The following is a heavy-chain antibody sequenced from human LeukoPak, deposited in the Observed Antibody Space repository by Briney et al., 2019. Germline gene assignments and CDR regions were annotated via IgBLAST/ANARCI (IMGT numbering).Heavy chain of an antibody. D-gene: IGHD4-17*01. V-gene: IGHV3-15*01. CDR1: GFTFSNAW. CDR3: AKDSTVMTR. J-gene: IGHJ4*02. CDR2: IKSKTDGGTT. Sequence: GGSLRLSCAASGFTFSNAWMSWVRQAPGKGLEWVGRIKSKTDGGTTDYAAPVKDRFTISRDDSKNTLYLQMNSLRAEDTATYYCAKDSTVMTRWGQGTLVTVFS.